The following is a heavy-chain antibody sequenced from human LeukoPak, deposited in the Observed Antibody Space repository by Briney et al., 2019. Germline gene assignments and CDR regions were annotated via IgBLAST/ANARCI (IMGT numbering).Heavy chain of an antibody. CDR3: ARLILSGSYLYYFDY. D-gene: IGHD1-26*01. CDR2: ISYSGNT. V-gene: IGHV4-59*08. J-gene: IGHJ4*02. Sequence: SETLSLTCTVSGGSISSYYWSWIRRPPGKGLEWSGYISYSGNTNYNSSLKSRVTISVDVSKNQFSLRLSSVTAADTAVYHCARLILSGSYLYYFDYWGQGTLVTVSS. CDR1: GGSISSYY.